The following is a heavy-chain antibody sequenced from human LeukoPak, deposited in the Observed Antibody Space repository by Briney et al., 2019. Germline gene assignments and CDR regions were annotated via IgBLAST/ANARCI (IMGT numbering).Heavy chain of an antibody. J-gene: IGHJ6*02. CDR1: GFTFSSYS. CDR2: ISSSSSYI. CDR3: ARDLIYCSSTSCQPYGMDV. Sequence: EGSLRLSCAASGFTFSSYSMNWVRQAPGKGLEWVSSISSSSSYIYYADSVKGRFTISRDNAKNSLYLQMNSLRAEDTAVYYCARDLIYCSSTSCQPYGMDVWGQGTTVTVSS. D-gene: IGHD2-2*01. V-gene: IGHV3-21*01.